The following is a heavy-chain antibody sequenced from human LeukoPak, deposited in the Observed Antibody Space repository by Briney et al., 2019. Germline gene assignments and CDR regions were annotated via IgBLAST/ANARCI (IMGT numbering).Heavy chain of an antibody. V-gene: IGHV3-23*01. J-gene: IGHJ5*02. CDR2: ISGSGGST. D-gene: IGHD6-13*01. CDR3: AKDVAAAGTRWFDP. Sequence: GGSQSLPCAVSGYIFSSYDMSGLREAPGKGLEWVSAISGSGGSTYYADSEKGRFTISRDNYKHSLYLQMNSLRAEDTAVYYCAKDVAAAGTRWFDPWGQATLVTVSS. CDR1: GYIFSSYD.